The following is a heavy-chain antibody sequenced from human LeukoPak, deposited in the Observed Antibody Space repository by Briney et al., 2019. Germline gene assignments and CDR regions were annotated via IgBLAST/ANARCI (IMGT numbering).Heavy chain of an antibody. CDR2: ISGSSGTT. J-gene: IGHJ4*02. CDR3: ARANTIFGVEPDYYFDY. D-gene: IGHD3-3*01. Sequence: GGSLRLSCAASGFTFSSYAMSWVRQAPGKGLEWVSTISGSSGTTYYADSVKGRFTISRDNAKNSLYLQMNSLRAEDTAVYYCARANTIFGVEPDYYFDYWGQGTLVSVSS. V-gene: IGHV3-23*01. CDR1: GFTFSSYA.